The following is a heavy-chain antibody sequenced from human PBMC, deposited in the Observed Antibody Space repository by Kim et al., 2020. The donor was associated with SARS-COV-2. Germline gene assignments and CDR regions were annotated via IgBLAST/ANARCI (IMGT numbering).Heavy chain of an antibody. V-gene: IGHV3-23*01. CDR1: GFTFDSYA. J-gene: IGHJ3*02. CDR2: INGGGSRR. D-gene: IGHD2-21*01. CDR3: AKCHSDCGNGAFDI. Sequence: GGSLRLSCAASGFTFDSYAMWWVRQAPGKGLEWVSYINGGGSRRYYAGSVKGRFTISRDNSKNTLFLQLNSLRAEDTALYYCAKCHSDCGNGAFDIGGLGTMVPVSS.